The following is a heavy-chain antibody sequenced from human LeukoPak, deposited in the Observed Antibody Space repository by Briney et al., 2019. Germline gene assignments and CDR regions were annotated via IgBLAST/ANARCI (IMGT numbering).Heavy chain of an antibody. D-gene: IGHD2-2*01. J-gene: IGHJ4*02. Sequence: ASVTVSCKASGYTFTGYYMHWVRQAPGQGLEWMGWINPNSGGTNYAQKFQGRVTMTRDTSISTAYMELSRLRSDDTAVYYCARDRGLRRYCSSTSCPVSYWGQGTLVTVSS. V-gene: IGHV1-2*02. CDR2: INPNSGGT. CDR1: GYTFTGYY. CDR3: ARDRGLRRYCSSTSCPVSY.